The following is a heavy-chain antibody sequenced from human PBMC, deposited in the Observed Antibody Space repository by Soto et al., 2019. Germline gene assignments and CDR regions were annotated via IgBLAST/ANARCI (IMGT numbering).Heavy chain of an antibody. J-gene: IGHJ4*02. CDR1: GDSVSSKSVT. V-gene: IGHV6-1*01. CDR2: TYYWSRWYN. Sequence: QVQLQQSGPGLVTPSQTLSVTCVISGDSVSSKSVTWNWIRQSPSRGLEWLGRTYYWSRWYNDYAASVKSRISINPDTSKNRFSLQLNSVTPEDTAVYFCARGGMIAAAGLDYWGQGILVTVSS. CDR3: ARGGMIAAAGLDY. D-gene: IGHD6-13*01.